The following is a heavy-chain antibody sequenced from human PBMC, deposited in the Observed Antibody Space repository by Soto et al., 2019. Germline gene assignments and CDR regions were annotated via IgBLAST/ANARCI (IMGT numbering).Heavy chain of an antibody. D-gene: IGHD4-17*01. CDR3: ARDAVTTKYYFDY. Sequence: GGSLRLSCAASGFTFSSYSMNWVRQAPGKGLEWVSSISSSSSYIYYADSVKGRFTISRDNAKNSLYLQMNSLRAEDTAVYYCARDAVTTKYYFDYWGQGTLVTVSS. J-gene: IGHJ4*02. CDR1: GFTFSSYS. V-gene: IGHV3-21*01. CDR2: ISSSSSYI.